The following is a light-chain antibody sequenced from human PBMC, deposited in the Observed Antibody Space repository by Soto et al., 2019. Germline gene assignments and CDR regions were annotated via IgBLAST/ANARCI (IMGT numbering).Light chain of an antibody. CDR2: PAS. CDR1: QSVSRT. V-gene: IGKV3-15*01. CDR3: QQYKEWPPYT. J-gene: IGKJ2*01. Sequence: EIRMTQSPATLSVSPGERATLSCRARQSVSRTLAWYQQKPGQAPRLLTYPASTRATGVPPRFSGSGSGTEFSLTIRSLQSEDFAVYSCQQYKEWPPYTFGQGTKLEI.